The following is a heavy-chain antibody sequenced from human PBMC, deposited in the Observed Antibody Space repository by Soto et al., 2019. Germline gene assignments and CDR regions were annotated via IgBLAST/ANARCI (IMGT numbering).Heavy chain of an antibody. D-gene: IGHD2-21*02. CDR2: VNPSGGHT. Sequence: ASVTVSCKASGYTFTSYYRQWVRQAPGQGLEWMGTVNPSGGHTTYAQHFLGRVTMTRDTSTSTLYMELTSLTSDDTAIYYCARGGHVVVVTAALDYWGQGTLVTVSS. V-gene: IGHV1-46*01. CDR3: ARGGHVVVVTAALDY. J-gene: IGHJ4*02. CDR1: GYTFTSYY.